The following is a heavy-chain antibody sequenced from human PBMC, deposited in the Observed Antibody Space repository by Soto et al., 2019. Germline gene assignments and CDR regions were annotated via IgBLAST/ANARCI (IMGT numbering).Heavy chain of an antibody. Sequence: PSETLSLTCAVYGGSFSGYYWSWIRQPPGKGLEWIGEINHSGSTNYNPSLKSRVTISVDTSKNQFSLKLSSVTAADTAVYYCARGNERGSSRGLNWFDPWGQGTLVTVSS. CDR2: INHSGST. D-gene: IGHD3-10*01. J-gene: IGHJ5*02. CDR1: GGSFSGYY. CDR3: ARGNERGSSRGLNWFDP. V-gene: IGHV4-34*01.